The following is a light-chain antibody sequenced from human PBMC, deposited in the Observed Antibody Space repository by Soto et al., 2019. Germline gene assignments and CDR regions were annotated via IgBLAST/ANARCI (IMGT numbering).Light chain of an antibody. Sequence: EVVMTQSPATLSVSPGERATLSCRASQRVSTNLAWYQQKPGQAPRLLIYGASTRATGIPARFSGSGSGTEFTLTISGLQSEDIAVYYCQQYHDWWTFGQGTKVEIK. J-gene: IGKJ1*01. CDR3: QQYHDWWT. CDR2: GAS. V-gene: IGKV3-15*01. CDR1: QRVSTN.